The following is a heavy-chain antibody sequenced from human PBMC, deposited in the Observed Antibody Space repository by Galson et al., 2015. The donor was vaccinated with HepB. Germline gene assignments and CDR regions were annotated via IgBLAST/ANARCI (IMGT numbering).Heavy chain of an antibody. J-gene: IGHJ5*02. CDR2: IWHDGSDE. V-gene: IGHV3-33*01. CDR1: GFTFGSFG. D-gene: IGHD2-2*01. CDR3: ARGNPPSSPVDL. Sequence: SLRLSCAASGFTFGSFGTHWVRQAPGKGLEWVAVIWHDGSDERYADSVKGRFTISRDDSRNTVYLQMNSLRAEETAVYYCARGNPPSSPVDLWGQGTLVTVSS.